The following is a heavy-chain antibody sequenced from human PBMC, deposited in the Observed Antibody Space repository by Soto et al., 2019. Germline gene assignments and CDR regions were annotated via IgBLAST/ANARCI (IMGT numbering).Heavy chain of an antibody. CDR1: GFTFSSYG. Sequence: QVQLVESGGGVVQPGRSLRLSCAASGFTFSSYGMHWVRQAPGKGLEWVAVIWYDGSNKYYADSVKGRFTISRDNSKNTLYLQMNSLRAEDTAVYYCARAVGAISSDYYYYGMDVWGQGTTVTVSS. CDR2: IWYDGSNK. J-gene: IGHJ6*02. D-gene: IGHD1-26*01. V-gene: IGHV3-33*01. CDR3: ARAVGAISSDYYYYGMDV.